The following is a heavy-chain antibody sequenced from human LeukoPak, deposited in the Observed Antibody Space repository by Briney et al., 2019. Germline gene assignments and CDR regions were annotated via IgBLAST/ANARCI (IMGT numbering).Heavy chain of an antibody. Sequence: ASVKVSCKASGYTFTGYYIHWVRQAPGQGLEWMGWINPNSGGTNYAQKFQGRVTMTRDTSISTAYMELSRLRSDDTAVYYCARNDDQYYDFWSGKYANWFDPWGQGTLVTVSS. D-gene: IGHD3-3*01. CDR1: GYTFTGYY. V-gene: IGHV1-2*02. CDR3: ARNDDQYYDFWSGKYANWFDP. J-gene: IGHJ5*02. CDR2: INPNSGGT.